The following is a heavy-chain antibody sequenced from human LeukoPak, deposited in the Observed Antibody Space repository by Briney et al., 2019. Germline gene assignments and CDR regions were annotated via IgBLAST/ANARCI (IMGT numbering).Heavy chain of an antibody. J-gene: IGHJ3*01. CDR2: IYAGDSHI. CDR3: ARQEGNSLHVFDV. Sequence: GESLKISCKGSGYSFTSYWIGWVRQMPGKGLEWMGNIYAGDSHIRYSPFFQGQVTISVDKSISTAYLQWSSLKASDTAMYYCARQEGNSLHVFDVWGQGTMVTVSS. D-gene: IGHD1-7*01. CDR1: GYSFTSYW. V-gene: IGHV5-51*01.